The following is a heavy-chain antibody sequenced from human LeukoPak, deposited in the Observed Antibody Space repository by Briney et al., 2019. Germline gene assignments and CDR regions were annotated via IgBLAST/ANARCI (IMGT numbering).Heavy chain of an antibody. CDR1: GGAFSSYP. J-gene: IGHJ4*02. CDR3: ARVIAAAPDY. Sequence: ASVKVSCKASGGAFSSYPITWVRQAPGQGLEWMGGIIPIFGTANYAQKFQGRVTITADESTSTAYMELRSLRSDDTAVYYCARVIAAAPDYWGQGTLVTVSS. V-gene: IGHV1-69*13. D-gene: IGHD6-13*01. CDR2: IIPIFGTA.